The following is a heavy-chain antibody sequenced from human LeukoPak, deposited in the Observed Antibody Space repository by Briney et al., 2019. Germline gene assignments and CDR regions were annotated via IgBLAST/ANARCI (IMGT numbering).Heavy chain of an antibody. J-gene: IGHJ1*01. CDR2: INPNSGGT. Sequence: ASVKVSCKASGYTFTGYYMHWVRQAPGQGLEWMGWINPNSGGTNYAQKFQGRVTMTRDTSISTAYMELSRLRSDDTAVYYCARYYYDSSGSSPSTIAGYFQHWGQGTLVTVSS. CDR3: ARYYYDSSGSSPSTIAGYFQH. D-gene: IGHD3-22*01. V-gene: IGHV1-2*02. CDR1: GYTFTGYY.